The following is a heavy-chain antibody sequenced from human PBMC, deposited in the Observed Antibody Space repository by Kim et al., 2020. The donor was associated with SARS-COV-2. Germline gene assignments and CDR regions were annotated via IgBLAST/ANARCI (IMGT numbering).Heavy chain of an antibody. CDR2: IYWDDDK. J-gene: IGHJ5*02. CDR1: GFSLTPTGVG. V-gene: IGHV2-5*02. D-gene: IGHD6-19*01. CDR3: ALRAVRGRNWFAP. Sequence: SGPTLVNPTQTLTLTCTFSGFSLTPTGVGVGWIRQPPGKALDWLAVIYWDDDKRYSPSLQNRHTITKDTSKNQVVLTMTNVDPVDTATYYCALRAVRGRNWFAPWGQGTLVTVSS.